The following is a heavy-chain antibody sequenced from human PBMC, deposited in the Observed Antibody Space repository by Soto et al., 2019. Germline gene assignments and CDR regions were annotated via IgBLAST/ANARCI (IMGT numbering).Heavy chain of an antibody. D-gene: IGHD6-6*01. Sequence: QVQLVQSGAEVKKPGSSVKVSCKASGGTFSSYAISWVRQAPGQGLEWMGGIIPIFGTANYAQKFQGRVTITADESTSTAYMELSSLRSEDTAVYYCARDRMDSSSSNMDYYYDYGMDVWGQGTTVTVSS. CDR3: ARDRMDSSSSNMDYYYDYGMDV. CDR2: IIPIFGTA. V-gene: IGHV1-69*01. CDR1: GGTFSSYA. J-gene: IGHJ6*02.